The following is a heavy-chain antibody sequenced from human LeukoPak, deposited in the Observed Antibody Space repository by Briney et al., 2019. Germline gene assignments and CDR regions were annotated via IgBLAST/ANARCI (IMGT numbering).Heavy chain of an antibody. D-gene: IGHD4-17*01. J-gene: IGHJ4*02. CDR1: GYSFTSYW. Sequence: GESLRISCKVSGYSFTSYWIGWVRQMPGKGLEWMGIIYPGDSDTRYSPSFQGQVTISAAKSISTAYLQWSSLKASDTAMYYCARRDTVTVPFDYWGQGTLVTVSS. V-gene: IGHV5-51*01. CDR3: ARRDTVTVPFDY. CDR2: IYPGDSDT.